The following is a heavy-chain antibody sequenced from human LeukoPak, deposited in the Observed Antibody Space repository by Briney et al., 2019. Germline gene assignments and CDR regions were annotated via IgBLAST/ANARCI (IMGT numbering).Heavy chain of an antibody. CDR1: GDSITNGSHY. J-gene: IGHJ4*02. V-gene: IGHV4-39*01. CDR3: ARSSDYCSNGSCFSRYFDY. Sequence: PSETLSLTCTVSGDSITNGSHYWGWIRQPPGKGLEWIGSIYCSGIISSTPSLKSRVTMSLDTSKNQFSLRLSSVTATDTAVYYCARSSDYCSNGSCFSRYFDYWGQGAPVSVPS. CDR2: IYCSGII. D-gene: IGHD2-15*01.